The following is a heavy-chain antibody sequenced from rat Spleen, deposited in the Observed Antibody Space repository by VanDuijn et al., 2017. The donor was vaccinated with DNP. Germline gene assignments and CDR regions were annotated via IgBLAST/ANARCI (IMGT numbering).Heavy chain of an antibody. CDR3: ASGFGWFAY. V-gene: IGHV5-31*01. J-gene: IGHJ3*01. CDR1: GFTFNKDW. CDR2: ITTGGEIT. Sequence: EVQLVESGGDPVQPGRSLTLSCVVSGFTFNKDWMTWVRQVPGKGLEWIASITTGGEITYYPDSVKGRFTISRDHVTNTLYLRLNSLRSEDTAIYYCASGFGWFAYWGQGTLVTVSS. D-gene: IGHD4-1*01.